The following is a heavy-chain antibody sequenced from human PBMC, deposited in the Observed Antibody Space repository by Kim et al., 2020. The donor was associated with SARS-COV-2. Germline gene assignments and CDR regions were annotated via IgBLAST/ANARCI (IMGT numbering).Heavy chain of an antibody. CDR2: IYSGGST. V-gene: IGHV3-53*01. CDR3: ARDRASAAPAPGWFAP. J-gene: IGHJ5*02. CDR1: GFTVSSNY. Sequence: GGSLRLSCAASGFTVSSNYMSWVRQAPGKGLEWVSVIYSGGSTYYSDSAKGRFTISSDNSKNTMYLQMNSLRAEDTAAHYCARDRASAAPAPGWFAPCG. D-gene: IGHD6-13*01.